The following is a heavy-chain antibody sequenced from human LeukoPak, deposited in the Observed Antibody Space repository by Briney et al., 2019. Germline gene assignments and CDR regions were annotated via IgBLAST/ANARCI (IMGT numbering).Heavy chain of an antibody. CDR1: GFTFSSYA. V-gene: IGHV3-23*03. Sequence: GGSLRLSCAASGFTFSSYAMSWVRQAPGKGLEWVSIIYDDRSTYYAASVKGRFTISRDDSKNTLLLQMDSLRAEDTAIYYCARDSAFSSYSYWGQGALVTVSS. CDR3: ARDSAFSSYSY. CDR2: IYDDRST. D-gene: IGHD2-15*01. J-gene: IGHJ4*02.